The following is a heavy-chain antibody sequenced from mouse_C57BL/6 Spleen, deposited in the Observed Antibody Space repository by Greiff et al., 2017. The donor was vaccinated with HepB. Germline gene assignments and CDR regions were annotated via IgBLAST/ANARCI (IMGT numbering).Heavy chain of an antibody. CDR3: ARDGGGNYFDY. CDR1: GYAFTNYL. Sequence: VKLQQSGAELVRPGPSVKVSCKASGYAFTNYLIEWVKQRPGQGLEWIGVINPGSGGTNYNEKFKGKATLTADKSSSTAYMQLSSLTSEDSAVYFCARDGGGNYFDYWGQGTTLTVSS. CDR2: INPGSGGT. D-gene: IGHD2-3*01. V-gene: IGHV1-54*01. J-gene: IGHJ2*01.